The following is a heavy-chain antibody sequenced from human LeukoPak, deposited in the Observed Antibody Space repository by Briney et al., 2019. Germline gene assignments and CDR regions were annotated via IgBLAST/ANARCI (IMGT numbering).Heavy chain of an antibody. V-gene: IGHV1-3*01. D-gene: IGHD3-22*01. CDR2: INAANGST. CDR1: GYSFTDYA. CDR3: AGTYYYDSSGYYPAFDY. J-gene: IGHJ4*02. Sequence: ASVKVSCKASGYSFTDYAMHWVRQAPGQRLEWMGWINAANGSTKYSQKFQGRVTITRDTSAGRAYMELSSLRSEDTAVYYCAGTYYYDSSGYYPAFDYWGQGTLVTVSS.